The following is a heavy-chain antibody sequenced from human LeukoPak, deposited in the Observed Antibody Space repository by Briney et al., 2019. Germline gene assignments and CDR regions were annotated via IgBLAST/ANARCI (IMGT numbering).Heavy chain of an antibody. CDR3: ARGRYDILTGYYPCWFDP. CDR1: GGSISSGSYY. D-gene: IGHD3-9*01. CDR2: IYTSGST. Sequence: SETLSLTCTVSGGSISSGSYYWSWIRQPAGKGLEWIGRIYTSGSTNYNPSLKSRVTISVDTSKNQFSLTLSSVTAADTAVYYCARGRYDILTGYYPCWFDPWGQGTLVTVSS. J-gene: IGHJ5*02. V-gene: IGHV4-61*02.